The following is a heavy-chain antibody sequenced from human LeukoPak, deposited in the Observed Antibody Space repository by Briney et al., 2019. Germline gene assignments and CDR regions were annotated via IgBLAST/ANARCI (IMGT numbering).Heavy chain of an antibody. Sequence: SQTLSLTCTVSGGSISSGSYYWSWIRQPAGKGLEWIGRIYTSGSTNYNPSLKSRVTISVDTSKNQFSLKLSSVTAADTAVYYCAKMGNPATVTADYWGQGTLVTVSS. CDR3: AKMGNPATVTADY. D-gene: IGHD4-17*01. V-gene: IGHV4-61*02. CDR2: IYTSGST. J-gene: IGHJ4*02. CDR1: GGSISSGSYY.